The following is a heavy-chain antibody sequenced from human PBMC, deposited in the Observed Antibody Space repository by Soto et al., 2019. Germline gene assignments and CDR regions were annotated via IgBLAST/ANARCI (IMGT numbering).Heavy chain of an antibody. J-gene: IGHJ4*02. V-gene: IGHV4-31*03. D-gene: IGHD1-1*01. Sequence: PSETLSLTCTFSGGSISSGGYYWSWIRQHPGKGLEWIGYIYYSGSTYYNPSLKSRVTISVDTSKNQFSLKLSSVTAADTAVYYCARWPQLKPRFDYWGQGTLVTVSS. CDR1: GGSISSGGYY. CDR2: IYYSGST. CDR3: ARWPQLKPRFDY.